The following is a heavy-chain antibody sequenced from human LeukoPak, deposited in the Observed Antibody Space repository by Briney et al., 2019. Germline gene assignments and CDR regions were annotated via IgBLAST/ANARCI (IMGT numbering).Heavy chain of an antibody. CDR1: GFSLSTSGVG. J-gene: IGHJ4*02. Sequence: SGPTLVKPTQTLTLTCTFSGFSLSTSGVGVGWIRQPPGKALEWLALIYWNDDKRYSPSLKSRLTITKDTSKNQVVLTMTNVDPVDTATYYCAHRRQYCSSTSCYRVGDFDYWGQGTLVTVSS. CDR3: AHRRQYCSSTSCYRVGDFDY. V-gene: IGHV2-5*01. D-gene: IGHD2-2*02. CDR2: IYWNDDK.